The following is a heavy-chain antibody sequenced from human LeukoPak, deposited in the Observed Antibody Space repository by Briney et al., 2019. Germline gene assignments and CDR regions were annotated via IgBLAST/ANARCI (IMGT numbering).Heavy chain of an antibody. CDR1: GGSFSGYY. CDR2: INHSGST. V-gene: IGHV4-34*01. CDR3: ARGAVAAPVDY. D-gene: IGHD2-15*01. Sequence: PSETLCLTCAVYGGSFSGYYWSWIRQPPGKGLEWIGEINHSGSTNYNPSLKSRVTISVDTSKNQFSLKLSSVTAADTAVYYCARGAVAAPVDYWGQGTLVTVSS. J-gene: IGHJ4*02.